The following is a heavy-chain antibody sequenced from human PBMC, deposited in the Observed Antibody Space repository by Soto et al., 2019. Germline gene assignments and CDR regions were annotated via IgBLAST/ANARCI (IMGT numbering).Heavy chain of an antibody. V-gene: IGHV3-30*18. CDR3: AKVKRRGYTYVWGNYRDDAFDI. J-gene: IGHJ3*02. Sequence: QVQLVESGGGVVQSGGSLRLSCAGSGFSFSNYGMHWVRQAPGKGLEWVAVISYDGSKEYYTDSLKGRFTISRDNSKNMLHLQMNSLRAEDTAVYYCAKVKRRGYTYVWGNYRDDAFDIWGQGTRVTVSS. CDR2: ISYDGSKE. CDR1: GFSFSNYG. D-gene: IGHD3-16*02.